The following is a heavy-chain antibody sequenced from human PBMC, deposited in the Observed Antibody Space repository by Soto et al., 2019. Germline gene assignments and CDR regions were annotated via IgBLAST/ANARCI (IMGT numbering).Heavy chain of an antibody. V-gene: IGHV1-46*01. CDR1: GYTFSNYY. J-gene: IGHJ4*02. CDR2: INPSGGGT. CDR3: ARAPQYGSAGYYYNF. Sequence: QVHLVQSGAEVKRPGVSVKVSCKASGYTFSNYYMHWVRQVPGHGLEWMGIINPSGGGTTYAQRFVGRLTVTRDTSTSTVYMELSRLRSDDTAIYFCARAPQYGSAGYYYNFWGQGTLVTVSS. D-gene: IGHD3-10*01.